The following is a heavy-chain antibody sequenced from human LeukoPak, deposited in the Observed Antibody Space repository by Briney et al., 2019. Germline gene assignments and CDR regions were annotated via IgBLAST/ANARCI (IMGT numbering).Heavy chain of an antibody. V-gene: IGHV4-59*01. Sequence: SETLSLTCTVSGGSISSYYWSWIRQPPGKGLEWIGYIYYSGSTNYNPSLKSRVTISVDTSKNQFSLKLSSVTAADTAVYYCARVWGVVASDYWGQGTLVTVSS. CDR1: GGSISSYY. J-gene: IGHJ4*02. CDR3: ARVWGVVASDY. CDR2: IYYSGST. D-gene: IGHD2-15*01.